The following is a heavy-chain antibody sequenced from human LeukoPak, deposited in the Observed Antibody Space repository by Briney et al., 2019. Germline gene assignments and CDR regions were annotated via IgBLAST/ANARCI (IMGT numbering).Heavy chain of an antibody. CDR1: GYTFTSYY. D-gene: IGHD3-9*01. CDR3: ASGEPKYYDILTGYYPFDY. J-gene: IGHJ4*02. Sequence: ASVKVSCKASGYTFTSYYMHWVRQAPGQGLEWMGIINPSGGSTSYAQKFQGRVTMTRDTSTSTVYMELRSLRSEDTAVYYCASGEPKYYDILTGYYPFDYWGQGTLVTVSS. V-gene: IGHV1-46*01. CDR2: INPSGGST.